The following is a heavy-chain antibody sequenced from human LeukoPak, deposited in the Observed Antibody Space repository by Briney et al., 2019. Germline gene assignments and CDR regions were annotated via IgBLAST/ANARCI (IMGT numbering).Heavy chain of an antibody. D-gene: IGHD1-1*01. CDR2: IYTTGST. V-gene: IGHV4-61*02. Sequence: SQTLSLTCTVSGDSISSGSYYWSWIRQPAGRGLEWIGRIYTTGSTNYNPSLKSRVTISVDTSKNQFSLKLSSVTAADTAVYYCTRGPGQLDYWGQGTLVTVSS. J-gene: IGHJ4*02. CDR1: GDSISSGSYY. CDR3: TRGPGQLDY.